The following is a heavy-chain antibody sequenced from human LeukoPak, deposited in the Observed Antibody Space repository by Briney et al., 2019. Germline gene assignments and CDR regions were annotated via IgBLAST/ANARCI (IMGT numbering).Heavy chain of an antibody. D-gene: IGHD6-19*01. J-gene: IGHJ6*03. CDR2: INPNSGGT. CDR3: ARLGVSGYSSGWYANYYYYYMDV. V-gene: IGHV1-2*02. Sequence: ASVKVSCKASGYTFTGYYMHWVRQAPGQGLEWMGWINPNSGGTNYAQKFQGRVTMTRDTSISTAYMELSRLRSDDTAVYYCARLGVSGYSSGWYANYYYYYMDVWGKGTTVTISS. CDR1: GYTFTGYY.